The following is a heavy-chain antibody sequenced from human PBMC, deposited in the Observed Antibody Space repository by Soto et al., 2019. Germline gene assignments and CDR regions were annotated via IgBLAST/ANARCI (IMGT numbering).Heavy chain of an antibody. Sequence: GGSLRLSCAASGFTFSSYAMHWVRQAPGKGLEWVAVISYDGSNKYYADSVKGRFTISRDNSKNTLYLQMNSLRSEDTAVYYCARLPQYCGGDCYSGAFDIWGQGTMVTVSS. CDR1: GFTFSSYA. D-gene: IGHD2-21*02. J-gene: IGHJ3*02. CDR2: ISYDGSNK. CDR3: ARLPQYCGGDCYSGAFDI. V-gene: IGHV3-30-3*01.